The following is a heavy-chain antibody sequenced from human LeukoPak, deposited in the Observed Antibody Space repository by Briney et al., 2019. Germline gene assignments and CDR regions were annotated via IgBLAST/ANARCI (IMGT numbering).Heavy chain of an antibody. Sequence: SETLSLTCAVYGGSFSGYYWSWIRQPPGKGLEWIGEINHSGSTNYNPSLKTRVTISVDTSKNQFTLKLSSVTAADTAVYYCARGFSSIVAGTRSAFDIWGQGTMVTVSS. V-gene: IGHV4-34*01. J-gene: IGHJ3*02. D-gene: IGHD6-19*01. CDR2: INHSGST. CDR3: ARGFSSIVAGTRSAFDI. CDR1: GGSFSGYY.